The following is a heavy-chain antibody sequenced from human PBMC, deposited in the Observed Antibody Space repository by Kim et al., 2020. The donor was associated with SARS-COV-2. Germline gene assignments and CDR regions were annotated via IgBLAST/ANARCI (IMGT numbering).Heavy chain of an antibody. CDR2: TSYSGST. V-gene: IGHV4-31*03. CDR3: ARDASVGYPLPICS. D-gene: IGHD3-10*01. Sequence: SESLSLTCTVSGGSMSSGCNYWSWIRQHPGRGLEWIVYTSYSGSTFYISSLGRRVAISQHTSKNQCSLKRSAVTAAATAVYCDARDASVGYPLPICSWG. CDR1: GGSMSSGCNY. J-gene: IGHJ5*01.